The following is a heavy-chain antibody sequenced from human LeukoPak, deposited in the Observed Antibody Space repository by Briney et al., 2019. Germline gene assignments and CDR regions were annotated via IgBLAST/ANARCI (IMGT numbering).Heavy chain of an antibody. D-gene: IGHD6-19*01. J-gene: IGHJ4*02. Sequence: PGESLKISCKGSGYRYSDYWIGWVRQMPGKGLEWMGIIYGGDSETRYSPSLQGQVTTSADKSINTAYLQWSSLKASDTAMYYCARTTTYSSGWYGAYWGQGTLVTVSS. CDR2: IYGGDSET. V-gene: IGHV5-51*01. CDR1: GYRYSDYW. CDR3: ARTTTYSSGWYGAY.